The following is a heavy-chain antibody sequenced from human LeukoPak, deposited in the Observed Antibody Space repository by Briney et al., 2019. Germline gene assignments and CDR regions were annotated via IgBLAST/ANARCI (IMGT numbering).Heavy chain of an antibody. J-gene: IGHJ4*02. D-gene: IGHD4-17*01. Sequence: GGSLRLSCGASGFTFSSHAMTWVRQAPGKGLEWVSAISISGDTTYYADAAKGRFTISRDNSKNTVYLQMNSLRAEDTAVYYCANEIRPNDYWGQGTLVTVSS. CDR2: ISISGDTT. CDR3: ANEIRPNDY. CDR1: GFTFSSHA. V-gene: IGHV3-23*01.